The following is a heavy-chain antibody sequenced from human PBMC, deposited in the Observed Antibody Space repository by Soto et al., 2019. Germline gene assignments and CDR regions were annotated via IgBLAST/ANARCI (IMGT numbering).Heavy chain of an antibody. V-gene: IGHV4-59*01. CDR3: ARVHCSSTRCYTWWFDP. CDR2: IYYSGST. Sequence: SETLSLTCTVSGGSISSYYWSWIRQPPGKGLEWIGYIYYSGSTNYNPSLKSRVTISVDTSKNQFSLKLSSVTAADTAVYYCARVHCSSTRCYTWWFDPWGQGTIVTVSS. D-gene: IGHD2-2*02. CDR1: GGSISSYY. J-gene: IGHJ5*02.